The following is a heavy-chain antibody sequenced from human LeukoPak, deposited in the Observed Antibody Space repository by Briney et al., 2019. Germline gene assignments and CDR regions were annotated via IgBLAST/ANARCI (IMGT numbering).Heavy chain of an antibody. V-gene: IGHV4-34*01. CDR1: GGSFSGFY. CDR2: INHSGST. CDR3: ATLGEYYDSSGYYYN. J-gene: IGHJ4*02. Sequence: SETLSLTCAVYGGSFSGFYWSWIRQPPGKGLEWIGEINHSGSTYYNPSLKSRVTISEDMSKNQFSLKLTSVTAADTAVYYCATLGEYYDSSGYYYNWGQGTLVTVSS. D-gene: IGHD3-22*01.